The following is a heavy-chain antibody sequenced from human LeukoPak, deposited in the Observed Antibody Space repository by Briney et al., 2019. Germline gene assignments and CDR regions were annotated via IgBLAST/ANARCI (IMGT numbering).Heavy chain of an antibody. D-gene: IGHD3-22*01. CDR1: GFTFSSYE. Sequence: GGSLRLSCAASGFTFSSYEMNWVRQAPGKGLEWVSYISSSGSDIYYADSVKGRFTISRDKAKNSLYLQMNSLRAEDTAVYYCARANYYDISGYDYWGQGTLVTVSP. CDR3: ARANYYDISGYDY. V-gene: IGHV3-48*03. J-gene: IGHJ4*02. CDR2: ISSSGSDI.